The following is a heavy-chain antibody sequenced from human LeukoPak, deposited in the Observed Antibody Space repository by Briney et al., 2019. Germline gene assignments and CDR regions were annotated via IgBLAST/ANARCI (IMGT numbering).Heavy chain of an antibody. CDR3: TKVHLTYYYDSDGYGFQDH. Sequence: GGSLRLSCAASGFTFSSYGMPWVRQAPGKGLEWVAVISYDGNNKYYGDSVKGRFTISRDNSKNTLFLQMNSLRTEDTAVYYCTKVHLTYYYDSDGYGFQDHWGQGTLVTVSS. V-gene: IGHV3-30*18. J-gene: IGHJ4*02. D-gene: IGHD3-22*01. CDR2: ISYDGNNK. CDR1: GFTFSSYG.